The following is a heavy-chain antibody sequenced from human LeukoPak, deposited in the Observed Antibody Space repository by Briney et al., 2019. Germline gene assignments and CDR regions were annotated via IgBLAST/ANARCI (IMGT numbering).Heavy chain of an antibody. D-gene: IGHD3-22*01. CDR2: ISSSGSTI. J-gene: IGHJ4*02. V-gene: IGHV3-11*01. CDR3: ARAWDSSGYYFYYFDY. Sequence: GGSLRLSCAASGFAFSDYYMSWIRQAPGKGLEWVSYISSSGSTIYYADSVKGRFTIPRDNAKNSLYLQMNSLRAEDTAVYYCARAWDSSGYYFYYFDYWGQGTLVTVSS. CDR1: GFAFSDYY.